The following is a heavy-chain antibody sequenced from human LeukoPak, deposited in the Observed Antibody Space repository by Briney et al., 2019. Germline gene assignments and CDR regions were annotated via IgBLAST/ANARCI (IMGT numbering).Heavy chain of an antibody. CDR3: ARITFKASYYYGSGYYFDY. CDR2: IYTSGST. Sequence: PSETLSLTCTVSGGSISSYYWSWIRQPAGKGLEWIGRIYTSGSTNYNPSLKSRVTISVDTSKNQFSLKLSSVTAADTAVYYCARITFKASYYYGSGYYFDYWGQGTLVTVSS. CDR1: GGSISSYY. D-gene: IGHD3-10*01. J-gene: IGHJ4*02. V-gene: IGHV4-4*07.